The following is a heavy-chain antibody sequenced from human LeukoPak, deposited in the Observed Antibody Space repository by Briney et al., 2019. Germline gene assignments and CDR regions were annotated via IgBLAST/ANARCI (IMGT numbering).Heavy chain of an antibody. CDR1: GGSFSGYY. D-gene: IGHD3-10*01. J-gene: IGHJ3*02. CDR3: ARLGYGSGSYSTFDI. Sequence: PSEALSLTCAVYGGSFSGYYWSWIRQPPGKGLEWIGEINHSGSTNYNPSLKSRVTMSVDTSKNQFSLKLSSVTAADTAVYYCARLGYGSGSYSTFDIWGQGTMVTVSS. V-gene: IGHV4-34*01. CDR2: INHSGST.